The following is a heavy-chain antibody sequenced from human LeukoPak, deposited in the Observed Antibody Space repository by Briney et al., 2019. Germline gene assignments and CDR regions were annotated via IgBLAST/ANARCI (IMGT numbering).Heavy chain of an antibody. CDR2: IYTSGST. CDR1: GGSISSGSYY. V-gene: IGHV4-61*02. D-gene: IGHD4-17*01. J-gene: IGHJ4*02. Sequence: SQTLSLTCTVSGGSISSGSYYWSWIRQPAGKGLEWIGRIYTSGSTNYNPSLKSRVTISVDTSKNQFSLKLSSVTAADTAVYYCARDNYDDYVFDYWGQGTLVTVSS. CDR3: ARDNYDDYVFDY.